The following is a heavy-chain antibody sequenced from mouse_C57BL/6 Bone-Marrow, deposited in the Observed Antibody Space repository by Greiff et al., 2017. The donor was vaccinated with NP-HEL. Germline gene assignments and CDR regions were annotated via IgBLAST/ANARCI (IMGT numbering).Heavy chain of an antibody. D-gene: IGHD1-1*01. CDR3: ARRGLLRFYWYFDV. CDR1: GYTFTSYW. J-gene: IGHJ1*03. V-gene: IGHV1-52*01. Sequence: QVQLQQSGAELVRPGSSVKLSCKASGYTFTSYWMHWVKQRPIQGLEWIGNIDPSDSETNYNQKFKDKATLTVDKSSSTAYMQLSSLTSEDSAVYDCARRGLLRFYWYFDVWGTGTTVTVSA. CDR2: IDPSDSET.